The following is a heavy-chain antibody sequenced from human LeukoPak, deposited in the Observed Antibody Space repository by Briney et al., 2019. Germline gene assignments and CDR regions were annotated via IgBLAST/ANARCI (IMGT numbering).Heavy chain of an antibody. V-gene: IGHV3-23*01. CDR1: GFSFSNYA. CDR2: VSGSGGST. J-gene: IGHJ4*02. CDR3: AKPAKTDYVDY. Sequence: GGSLRLSCAASGFSFSNYAMSWVRQAPGKGLEWVSAVSGSGGSTYYTDSVKGRFTISRDNSKNTLYLQMNSLRAEDTAVYYCAKPAKTDYVDYWGQGTLVTVSS. D-gene: IGHD4/OR15-4a*01.